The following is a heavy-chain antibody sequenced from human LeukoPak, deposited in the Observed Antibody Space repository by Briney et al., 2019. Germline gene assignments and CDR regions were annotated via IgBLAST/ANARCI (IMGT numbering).Heavy chain of an antibody. J-gene: IGHJ6*02. CDR1: GYTFTSYD. D-gene: IGHD2-21*02. V-gene: IGHV1-8*01. CDR3: ARELIVVVTASHYYYYGMDV. CDR2: MNPNSGST. Sequence: ASVKVSCKASGYTFTSYDINWVRQATGQGLEWMGWMNPNSGSTGYAQKFQGRVTMTRNTSISTAYMELSSLRSEDTAVYYCARELIVVVTASHYYYYGMDVWGQGTTVTVSS.